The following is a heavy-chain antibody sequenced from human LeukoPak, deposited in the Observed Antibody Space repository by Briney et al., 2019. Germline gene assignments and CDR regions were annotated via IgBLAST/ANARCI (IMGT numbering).Heavy chain of an antibody. CDR2: IIPILGIA. V-gene: IGHV1-69*02. CDR1: GGTFSSYT. J-gene: IGHJ4*02. CDR3: ARGPIPVGASPRPVDY. Sequence: SVKVSCKASGGTFSSYTISWVRQAPGQGLEWMGRIIPILGIANYAQKFQGRVTITADKSTSTAYMELSSLRSEDTAVYYCARGPIPVGASPRPVDYWGQGTLVTVSS. D-gene: IGHD1-26*01.